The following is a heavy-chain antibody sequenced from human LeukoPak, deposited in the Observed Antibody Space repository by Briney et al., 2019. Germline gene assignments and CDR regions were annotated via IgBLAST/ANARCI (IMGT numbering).Heavy chain of an antibody. Sequence: SETPSLTCTVSGGSISSGDYYWSWIRQPPGKGLEWIGYIYYSGSTNYNPSLKSRVTTSVDTSKNQFSLKLSSVTAADTAVYYCARERLGYYDRSGLDYWGQGTLVTVSS. CDR3: ARERLGYYDRSGLDY. V-gene: IGHV4-61*08. J-gene: IGHJ4*02. D-gene: IGHD3-22*01. CDR1: GGSISSGDYY. CDR2: IYYSGST.